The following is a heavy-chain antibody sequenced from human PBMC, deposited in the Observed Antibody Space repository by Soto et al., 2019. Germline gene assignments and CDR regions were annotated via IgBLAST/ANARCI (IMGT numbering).Heavy chain of an antibody. D-gene: IGHD1-7*01. CDR2: IIPILGIA. J-gene: IGHJ4*02. V-gene: IGHV1-69*02. CDR1: GGPFSSYT. Sequence: EASVKVSRKASGGPFSSYTISWVRQAPGQGLEWMGRIIPILGIANYAQKFQGRVTITADKSTSTAYMELSSLRSEDTAVYYCARLTGTTDPAGFNDYWGQGTLVTVSS. CDR3: ARLTGTTDPAGFNDY.